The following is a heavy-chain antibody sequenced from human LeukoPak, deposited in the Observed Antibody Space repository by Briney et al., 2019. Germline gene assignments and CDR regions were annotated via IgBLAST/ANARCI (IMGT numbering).Heavy chain of an antibody. CDR3: ARDRAWNYFDY. CDR1: GFTFSNYA. D-gene: IGHD3-3*01. J-gene: IGHJ4*02. CDR2: LSGTGGST. Sequence: TGGSLRLSCAASGFTFSNYAMSWVRQAPGKGLEWVSTLSGTGGSTYYADSVEGRFTISRDNSKNTLYLQMDSLRAEDTAVYYCARDRAWNYFDYWGQGTLVTVSS. V-gene: IGHV3-23*01.